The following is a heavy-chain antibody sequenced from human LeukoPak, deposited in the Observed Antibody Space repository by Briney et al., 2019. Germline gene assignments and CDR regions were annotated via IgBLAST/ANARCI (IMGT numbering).Heavy chain of an antibody. Sequence: ASVKVSCKASGYTFTSYGISWVRQAPGQGLEWMGGIIPIFGTANYAQKFQGRVTITADESTSTAYMELSSLRSEDTAVYYCARDHSSSWYLENWFDPWGQGTLVTVSS. CDR1: GYTFTSYG. D-gene: IGHD6-13*01. CDR3: ARDHSSSWYLENWFDP. V-gene: IGHV1-69*13. J-gene: IGHJ5*02. CDR2: IIPIFGTA.